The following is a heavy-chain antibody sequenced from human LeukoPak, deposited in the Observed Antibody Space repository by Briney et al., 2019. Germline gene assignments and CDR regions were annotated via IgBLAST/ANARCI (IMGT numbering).Heavy chain of an antibody. Sequence: SETLSLTCTVSGGSISSYYWSWIRQPPGKGLEWIGSIYYSGSTHYNPSLESRLTISMDMSKNQFSLKLTSVTAADTAVYYCVRGVGGEYFYFDRWGQGALVTVSA. CDR3: VRGVGGEYFYFDR. V-gene: IGHV4-59*12. CDR1: GGSISSYY. J-gene: IGHJ4*02. CDR2: IYYSGST. D-gene: IGHD1-26*01.